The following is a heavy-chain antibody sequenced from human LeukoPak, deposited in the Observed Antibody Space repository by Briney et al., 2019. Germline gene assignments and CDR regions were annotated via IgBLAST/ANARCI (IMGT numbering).Heavy chain of an antibody. J-gene: IGHJ5*02. Sequence: KSSETLSLTCTVSGGSISSSPYYWGWIRQPPEKGLEWIGTIYYRGSTYSNPSLNSRVTISLDTSKNQFSLRLRSVTAADTALYYCARHYLSDGILSTFDPWGQGTLVTVSS. CDR2: IYYRGST. CDR3: ARHYLSDGILSTFDP. D-gene: IGHD2-2*01. V-gene: IGHV4-39*01. CDR1: GGSISSSPYY.